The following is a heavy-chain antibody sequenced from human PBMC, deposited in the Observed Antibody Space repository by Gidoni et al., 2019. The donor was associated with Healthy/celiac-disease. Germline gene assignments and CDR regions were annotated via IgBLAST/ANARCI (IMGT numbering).Heavy chain of an antibody. J-gene: IGHJ5*02. CDR3: ARGGTYSSSVLS. CDR2: IKQDGSEK. Sequence: EVQLVESGGGLVQPGGSLRLSCAASEFTFSSYWMSWLRQAPGKGLEWVANIKQDGSEKYYVDSVKGRFTISRDNAKNSLYLQMNSLRAEDTAVYYCARGGTYSSSVLSWGQGTLVTVSS. V-gene: IGHV3-7*01. CDR1: EFTFSSYW. D-gene: IGHD6-6*01.